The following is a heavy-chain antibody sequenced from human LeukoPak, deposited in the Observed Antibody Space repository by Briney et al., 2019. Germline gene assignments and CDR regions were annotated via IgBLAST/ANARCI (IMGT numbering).Heavy chain of an antibody. D-gene: IGHD3-3*01. V-gene: IGHV4-39*01. J-gene: IGHJ4*02. Sequence: PSETLSLTCTVSGGSISSSSYYWGWVRQPPGKGLEWIANIYYSGSTYYSPSLRGRVTISVDTSKNQFSLKLTSVTAADTAVYYCARHASVSGNWPRPLDYWGQGSLVTVSS. CDR3: ARHASVSGNWPRPLDY. CDR1: GGSISSSSYY. CDR2: IYYSGST.